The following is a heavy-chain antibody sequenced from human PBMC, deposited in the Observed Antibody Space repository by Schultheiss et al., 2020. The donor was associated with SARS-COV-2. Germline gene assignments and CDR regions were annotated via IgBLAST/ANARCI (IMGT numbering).Heavy chain of an antibody. D-gene: IGHD6-19*01. CDR2: IWYDGSNK. CDR3: ARDREPVAVGTWGYYFDY. CDR1: GFTFSSYG. Sequence: GGSLRLSCAASGFTFSSYGMHWVRQAPGKGLEWVAVIWYDGSNKYYADSVKGRFTISRDNAKNSLYLQMNSLRAEDTAVYYCARDREPVAVGTWGYYFDYWGQGTLVTVSS. J-gene: IGHJ4*02. V-gene: IGHV3-33*01.